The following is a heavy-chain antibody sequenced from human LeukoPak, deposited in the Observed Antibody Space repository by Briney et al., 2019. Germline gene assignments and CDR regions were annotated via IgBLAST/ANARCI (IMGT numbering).Heavy chain of an antibody. D-gene: IGHD2-2*01. V-gene: IGHV5-51*01. CDR3: ATSKGYCSSTSCYELDY. CDR2: IYPGDSDT. CDR1: GYSFTSYW. J-gene: IGHJ4*02. Sequence: GESLKISCKRSGYSFTSYWIGWVRRMPGKGLEWMGIIYPGDSDTRYSPSFQGKVTISADKSISTAYLQWSSLKASDTAMYYCATSKGYCSSTSCYELDYWGQGTLVTVSS.